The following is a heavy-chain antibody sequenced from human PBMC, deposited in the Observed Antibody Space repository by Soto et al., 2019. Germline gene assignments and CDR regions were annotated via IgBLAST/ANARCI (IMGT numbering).Heavy chain of an antibody. J-gene: IGHJ4*02. CDR1: GFTFDDYA. Sequence: PGGSLRLSCAASGFTFDDYAMHWVRQAPGKGLEWVSGISWNSGSIGYADSVKGRFTISRDNAKNSLYLQMNSLRAEDTALYYCAKGYGKTFDYWGQGTLVTVSS. CDR3: AKGYGKTFDY. V-gene: IGHV3-9*01. CDR2: ISWNSGSI. D-gene: IGHD4-17*01.